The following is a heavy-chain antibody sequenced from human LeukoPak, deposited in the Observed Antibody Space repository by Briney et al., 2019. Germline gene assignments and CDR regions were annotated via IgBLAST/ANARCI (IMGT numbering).Heavy chain of an antibody. CDR2: IRSKAYGGTT. CDR1: GFTVSSNY. V-gene: IGHV3-49*04. J-gene: IGHJ4*02. CDR3: TSPVEMATH. D-gene: IGHD5-24*01. Sequence: PGGSLRLSCAASGFTVSSNYMSWVRQAPGKGLEWVGFIRSKAYGGTTEYAASVKGRFTISRDDSKSIAYLQMNSLKTEDTAVYYCTSPVEMATHWGQGTLVTVSS.